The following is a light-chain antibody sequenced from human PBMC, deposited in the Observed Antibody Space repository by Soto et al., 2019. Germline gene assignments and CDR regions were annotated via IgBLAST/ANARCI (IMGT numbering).Light chain of an antibody. V-gene: IGLV2-14*01. J-gene: IGLJ2*01. CDR2: DVN. CDR1: SSDVGGYNS. Sequence: QSALTQPASVSGSPGQSITISCTGTSSDVGGYNSVSWYQQHPGKAPKLMIYDVNTRPSGVSNRFSGAKSGNTASLTISGLQAEDEADYDCSAYTSSISFGGGTQLTVL. CDR3: SAYTSSIS.